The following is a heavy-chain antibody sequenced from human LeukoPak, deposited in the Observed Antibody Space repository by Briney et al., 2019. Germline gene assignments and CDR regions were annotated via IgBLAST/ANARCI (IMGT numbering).Heavy chain of an antibody. CDR1: GYTFTDYY. CDR2: VDPEDGET. CDR3: AREDVYDLDY. D-gene: IGHD3-22*01. Sequence: GASVKVSCKASGYTFTDYYMHWVQQAPGKGLEWMGRVDPEDGETIYAEKFQGRVTITADTSTDTAYMELSSLRSEDTAVYYCAREDVYDLDYWGQGTLVTVSS. J-gene: IGHJ4*02. V-gene: IGHV1-69-2*01.